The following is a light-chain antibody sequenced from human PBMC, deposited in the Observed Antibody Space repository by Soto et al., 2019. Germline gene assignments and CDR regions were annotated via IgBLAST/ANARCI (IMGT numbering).Light chain of an antibody. CDR3: QQYYSYWT. Sequence: DIEMTQSPSTLSAFVGDTVTITCRASQSISHWLAWYQQKPGKAPKLLIFKASILKIGVPSRFSGSGSGTEFTLTISSLQPDDFATYYCQQYYSYWTFGQGTKV. J-gene: IGKJ1*01. CDR1: QSISHW. CDR2: KAS. V-gene: IGKV1-5*03.